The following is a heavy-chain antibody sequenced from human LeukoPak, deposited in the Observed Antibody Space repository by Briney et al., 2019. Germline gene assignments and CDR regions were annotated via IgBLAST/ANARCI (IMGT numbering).Heavy chain of an antibody. D-gene: IGHD2-21*02. CDR2: VSSKAVGETT. J-gene: IGHJ4*02. CDR1: GFTFRNAW. V-gene: IGHV3-15*01. CDR3: AACNGDCYFYI. Sequence: GGSLSLSCAASGFTFRNAWMNWVRQAPGKGLEWVARVSSKAVGETTYYAAPVKGRSSISKEDSRDMVYLQMNSLETEDTAVYYCAACNGDCYFYIWGEGNLVTVSS.